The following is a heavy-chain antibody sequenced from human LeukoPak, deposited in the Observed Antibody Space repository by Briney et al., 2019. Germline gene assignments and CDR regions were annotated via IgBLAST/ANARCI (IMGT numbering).Heavy chain of an antibody. CDR2: ILGSGGST. V-gene: IGHV3-23*01. CDR3: AKWGDYDVLTGYYVPDY. CDR1: GFTFSNYA. Sequence: GASLRLSCAASGFTFSNYAMSWARQAPGKGLEWVSAILGSGGSTYYADSVKGRFTVSRDNSKSTLYLQMNSLRAEDTALYYCAKWGDYDVLTGYYVPDYWGQGTLVTVSS. D-gene: IGHD3-9*01. J-gene: IGHJ4*02.